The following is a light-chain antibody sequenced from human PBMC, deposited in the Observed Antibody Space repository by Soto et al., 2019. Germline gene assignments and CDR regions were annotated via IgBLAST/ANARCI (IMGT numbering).Light chain of an antibody. J-gene: IGKJ3*01. CDR1: QSVITTW. CDR3: HQYGASPLFS. Sequence: EIVLTQSPGTLSLSPGETATLSCRASQSVITTWISWYQQKLGQPPRLLIYKTSQRDTDIPDRFSGSGSGTDFTLTINGLEPEDFAIYYCHQYGASPLFSFGPGTKVDLK. CDR2: KTS. V-gene: IGKV3-20*01.